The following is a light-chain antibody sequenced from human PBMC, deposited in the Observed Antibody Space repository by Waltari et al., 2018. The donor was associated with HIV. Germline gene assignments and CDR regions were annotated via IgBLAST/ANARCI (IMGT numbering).Light chain of an antibody. J-gene: IGKJ1*01. CDR2: GAS. CDR1: QSASSN. CDR3: QQYNNWPRT. V-gene: IGKV3-15*01. Sequence: EIVLTQSPVSLSLSPGDRATLSCRASQSASSNLAWYQQKPGQAPSLLLYGASTRATGIPARFSGSGSGTEFTPTSDSLQPDDFTLYYCQQYNNWPRTFGQGTKVEI.